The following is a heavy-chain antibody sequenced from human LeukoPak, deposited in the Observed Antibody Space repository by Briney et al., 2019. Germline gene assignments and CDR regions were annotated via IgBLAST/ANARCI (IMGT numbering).Heavy chain of an antibody. D-gene: IGHD3-10*01. J-gene: IGHJ4*02. V-gene: IGHV3-30*02. Sequence: PGGSLRLSCAASGFTFSSYGMHWVRQAPGKGLEWVAFIRYDGSNKYYADSVKGRFTISRDNSKNTLYLQMNSLRAEDTAVYYCARGASGSYYNNYWGQGTLVTVSS. CDR3: ARGASGSYYNNY. CDR2: IRYDGSNK. CDR1: GFTFSSYG.